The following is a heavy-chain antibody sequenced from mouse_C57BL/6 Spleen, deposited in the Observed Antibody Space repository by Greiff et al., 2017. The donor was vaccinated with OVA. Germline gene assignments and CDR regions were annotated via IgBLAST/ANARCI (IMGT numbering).Heavy chain of an antibody. CDR2: INPNNGGT. Sequence: VQLQQSGPELVKPGASVKISCKASGYTFTDYYMNWVKQSHGKSLEWIGDINPNNGGTSYNQKFKGKATLTVDKSSSTAYMELRSLTSEDSAVYYCANGANWDYFDYWGQGTTLTVSS. J-gene: IGHJ2*01. D-gene: IGHD4-1*01. CDR3: ANGANWDYFDY. V-gene: IGHV1-26*01. CDR1: GYTFTDYY.